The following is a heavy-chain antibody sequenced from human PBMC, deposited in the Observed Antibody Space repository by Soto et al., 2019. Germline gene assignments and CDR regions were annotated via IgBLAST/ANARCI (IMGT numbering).Heavy chain of an antibody. CDR1: GFTFSSYW. CDR2: IKQDGSEK. V-gene: IGHV3-7*03. CDR3: ARAEMYSSSRHCYYGMDV. J-gene: IGHJ6*02. Sequence: EVQLVESGGGLVQPGGSLRLSCAASGFTFSSYWMSWVRQAPGKGLEWVANIKQDGSEKYYVDSVKGRFTSSRDNAKNSLYLQMNSLRAEDTAVYYCARAEMYSSSRHCYYGMDVWGQGTTVTVSS. D-gene: IGHD6-13*01.